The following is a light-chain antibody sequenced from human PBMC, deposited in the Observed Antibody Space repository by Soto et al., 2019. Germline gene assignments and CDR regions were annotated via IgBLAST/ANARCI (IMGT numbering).Light chain of an antibody. Sequence: EIVLTQSPGTLSLSPGERAALSCRASQSVSGSYVAWYQQKPGQAPRLLIYGASNRATGIPARFSGSGSGTDFTLTISRLEPEDFAVYYCQQYGSSGTFGQGTKVDIK. V-gene: IGKV3-20*01. J-gene: IGKJ1*01. CDR2: GAS. CDR1: QSVSGSY. CDR3: QQYGSSGT.